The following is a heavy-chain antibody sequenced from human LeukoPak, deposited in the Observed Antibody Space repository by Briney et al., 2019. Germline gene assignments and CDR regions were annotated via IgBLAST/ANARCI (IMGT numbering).Heavy chain of an antibody. V-gene: IGHV4-59*02. J-gene: IGHJ4*02. CDR2: IHYSGST. D-gene: IGHD1-26*01. Sequence: SETLSLTCTVSGGSVSGHYWSWIRQPPGKGLDWIGHIHYSGSTNYNAPLKSRVTMSVDTSKNHFSLNLSSVTAADTTVYYCARDIRVVGATLYFDFWGQGTLVTVSS. CDR3: ARDIRVVGATLYFDF. CDR1: GGSVSGHY.